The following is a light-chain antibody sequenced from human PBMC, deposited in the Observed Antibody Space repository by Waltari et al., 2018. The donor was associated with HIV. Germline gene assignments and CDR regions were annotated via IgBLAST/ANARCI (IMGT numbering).Light chain of an antibody. Sequence: SYELTQPPSVSVSPGQTARITCPGDALPKKNPYWSQKKSAQAPVLVSYENNKRPSGIPEGFSGSSSGTMATLTISGAQVEDEADYYCYSTDSSGNHRGVFGGGTKLTVL. CDR3: YSTDSSGNHRGV. CDR2: ENN. CDR1: ALPKKN. J-gene: IGLJ2*01. V-gene: IGLV3-10*01.